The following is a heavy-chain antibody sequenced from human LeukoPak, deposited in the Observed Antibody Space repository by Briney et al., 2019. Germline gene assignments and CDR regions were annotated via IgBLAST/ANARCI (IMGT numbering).Heavy chain of an antibody. Sequence: GESLEISCKGSGYSFSSYWIAWVRPMPGKGLEWRGIIYPGDSDTRYSPSFQDQVTISADKSISTAYLQWRSLKASDTALYYCARPDGSDYYYNDMDVWGQGTTVTVSS. CDR1: GYSFSSYW. CDR2: IYPGDSDT. CDR3: ARPDGSDYYYNDMDV. J-gene: IGHJ6*02. D-gene: IGHD3-22*01. V-gene: IGHV5-51*01.